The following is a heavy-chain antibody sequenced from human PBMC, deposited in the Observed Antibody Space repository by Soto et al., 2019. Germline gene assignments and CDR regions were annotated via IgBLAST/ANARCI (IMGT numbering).Heavy chain of an antibody. V-gene: IGHV3-23*01. CDR2: FSGSGGRT. D-gene: IGHD6-13*01. CDR3: AKDDGSSWSVDY. CDR1: GFTFSSYV. J-gene: IGHJ4*02. Sequence: GSLRLSCAASGFTFSSYVMSWVRQAPGKGLEWVSGFSGSGGRTNYADSVKGRFTISRDNSKNTLYLQMSGLRAEDTAVYYCAKDDGSSWSVDYWGQGTLVTVSS.